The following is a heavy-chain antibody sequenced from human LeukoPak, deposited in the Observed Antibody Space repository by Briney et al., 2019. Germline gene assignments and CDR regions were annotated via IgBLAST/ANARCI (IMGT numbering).Heavy chain of an antibody. D-gene: IGHD3-9*01. CDR3: AGVRYFSY. CDR2: IYYSGSI. Sequence: NPSETLSLTCTVSGGSISSSSYYWGWIRQPPGKGLEWIGSIYYSGSIYYNPSLKSRVTISVDTSKNQFSLKLSSVTAADTAVYYCAGVRYFSYWGQGTLVTVSS. CDR1: GGSISSSSYY. J-gene: IGHJ4*02. V-gene: IGHV4-39*07.